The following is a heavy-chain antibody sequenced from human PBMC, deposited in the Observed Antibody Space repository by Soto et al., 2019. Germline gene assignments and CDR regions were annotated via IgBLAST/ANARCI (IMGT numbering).Heavy chain of an antibody. Sequence: EVQLVESGGGLVQPGGSLRLSCAASGFTFSSYSMNWVRQAPGKGLEWVSYISSSSSTIYYADSVKGRFTISRDNAKNSLDLQMNSLRAEDTAVYYCARRPQEQVDYGDYGAVYYYYGMDVWGQGTTVTVSS. J-gene: IGHJ6*02. V-gene: IGHV3-48*01. CDR1: GFTFSSYS. CDR3: ARRPQEQVDYGDYGAVYYYYGMDV. CDR2: ISSSSSTI. D-gene: IGHD4-17*01.